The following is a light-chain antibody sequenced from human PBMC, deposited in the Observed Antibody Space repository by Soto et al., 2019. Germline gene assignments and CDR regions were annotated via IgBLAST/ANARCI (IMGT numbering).Light chain of an antibody. J-gene: IGKJ4*01. CDR2: LGS. CDR1: QSLLHSNGYNY. V-gene: IGKV2-28*01. CDR3: QQYNSYPLT. Sequence: DIVMTQSPLSLPVTPGEPASISCRSSQSLLHSNGYNYLDWYLQKPGQSPQLLIYLGSNRASGVPDRFSGSASGAAFTLTISSLQPEDCATYYCQQYNSYPLTFGGGTKVDIK.